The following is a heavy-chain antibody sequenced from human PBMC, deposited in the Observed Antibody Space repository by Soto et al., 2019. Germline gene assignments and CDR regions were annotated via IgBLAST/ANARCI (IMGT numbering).Heavy chain of an antibody. CDR1: GYSISSDNW. V-gene: IGHV4-28*01. CDR2: IHYSGST. J-gene: IGHJ4*02. Sequence: SETLSLTCAVSGYSISSDNWWVWIRQSPGKGLEWIGYIHYSGSTYYNPSLKSRLTMSVDTSKNQFSLEVSSVTAVDTAVYYCATKGNGIYYFDYWGQGTLVTVSS. CDR3: ATKGNGIYYFDY. D-gene: IGHD1-26*01.